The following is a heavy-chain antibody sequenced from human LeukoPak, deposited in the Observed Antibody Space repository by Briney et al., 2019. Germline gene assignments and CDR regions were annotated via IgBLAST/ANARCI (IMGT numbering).Heavy chain of an antibody. D-gene: IGHD3-3*01. CDR1: GYTFTSYD. V-gene: IGHV1-8*03. CDR3: ARGPQYYDFWSGYYTFDP. CDR2: MNPNSGNT. Sequence: ASVKVSCKASGYTFTSYDINWVRQATGQGLEWMGWMNPNSGNTGYAQKFQGRVTITRNTSISTAYMELSSLRSEDTAVYYCARGPQYYDFWSGYYTFDPWGQGTLVTVSS. J-gene: IGHJ5*02.